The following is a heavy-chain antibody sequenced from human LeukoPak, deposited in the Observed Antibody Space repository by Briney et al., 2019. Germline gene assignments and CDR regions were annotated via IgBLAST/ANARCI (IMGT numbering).Heavy chain of an antibody. CDR3: ARGYYDFWSGYYIRWGY. V-gene: IGHV1-3*01. CDR1: GYTFTSYA. CDR2: INAGNGNT. Sequence: ASVKVSCKASGYTFTSYAMHWVRQAPGQRLEWMGWINAGNGNTKYSRKFQGRVTITRDTSASTAYMELSSLRSEDTAVYYCARGYYDFWSGYYIRWGYWGQGTLVTVSS. J-gene: IGHJ4*02. D-gene: IGHD3-3*01.